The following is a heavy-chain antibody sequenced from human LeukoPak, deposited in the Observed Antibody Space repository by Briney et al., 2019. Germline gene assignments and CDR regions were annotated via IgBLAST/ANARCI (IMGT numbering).Heavy chain of an antibody. CDR3: ASGLWMVRGIIFDY. D-gene: IGHD3-10*01. J-gene: IGHJ4*02. CDR2: IYVGGST. CDR1: GFTVSSTY. Sequence: PGGSLSLSRAASGFTVSSTYLSWVRQAPGKGREWVSLIYVGGSTDYADSVKGRFTISRDNSKNTLYLQMDSLRAEDTAVYYCASGLWMVRGIIFDYWGQGTLVTVSS. V-gene: IGHV3-53*01.